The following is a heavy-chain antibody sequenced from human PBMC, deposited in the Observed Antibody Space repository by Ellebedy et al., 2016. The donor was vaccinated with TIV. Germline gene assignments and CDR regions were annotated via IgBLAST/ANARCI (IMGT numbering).Heavy chain of an antibody. Sequence: GESLKISXAASGFIFSGSAMYWVRQASGKGLEWVWRIRSKANNYATVYAESVKGRFTISRDDSKNTTYLQMSSLKTEDTAVFYCTTSPPYCSGGRCYPTVWGQGTLVTVSS. J-gene: IGHJ4*02. V-gene: IGHV3-73*01. CDR2: IRSKANNYAT. D-gene: IGHD2-15*01. CDR3: TTSPPYCSGGRCYPTV. CDR1: GFIFSGSA.